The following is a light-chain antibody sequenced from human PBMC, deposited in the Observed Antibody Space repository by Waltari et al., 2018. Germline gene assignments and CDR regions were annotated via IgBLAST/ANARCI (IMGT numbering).Light chain of an antibody. J-gene: IGKJ2*01. CDR2: KES. Sequence: EIQMTQSPSTLSASVGARVTMTCRASKSISPWLAWYQQKPGKAPELLIYKESLLQSGVPSRFSGSGSGTEFTLTISSLQPADFATYYCQQYETYPYTFGQGTKVQMK. V-gene: IGKV1-5*03. CDR1: KSISPW. CDR3: QQYETYPYT.